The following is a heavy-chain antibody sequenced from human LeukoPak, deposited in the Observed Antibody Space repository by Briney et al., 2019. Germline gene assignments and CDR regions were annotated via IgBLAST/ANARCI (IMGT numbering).Heavy chain of an antibody. D-gene: IGHD1-14*01. CDR2: IKADGSAK. CDR1: GFSFSDYW. CDR3: ARGVEPLAANTLAY. Sequence: GGSLRLSCAASGFSFSDYWMSWVRQAPGKGLEWVASIKADGSAKYYVDSVKGRFTISRDNSKNTLYLEMNSLSPDDTAVYYCARGVEPLAANTLAYWGQGTLVTVSS. V-gene: IGHV3-7*03. J-gene: IGHJ4*02.